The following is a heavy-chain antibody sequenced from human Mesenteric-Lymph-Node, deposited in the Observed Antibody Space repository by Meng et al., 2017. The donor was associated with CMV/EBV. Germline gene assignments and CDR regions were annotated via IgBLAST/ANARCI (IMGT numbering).Heavy chain of an antibody. J-gene: IGHJ6*02. CDR1: GYTFTSYG. CDR3: ARDIYDFWSGYSMERDNYYYYGMDV. D-gene: IGHD3-3*01. V-gene: IGHV1-18*01. Sequence: ASVKVSCKASGYTFTSYGISWVRQAPGQGLEWMGWISAYNGNTNYAQKLQGRVTMTKDTSTSPAYMELRSLRSDDTAVYYCARDIYDFWSGYSMERDNYYYYGMDVWGQGTTVTVSS. CDR2: ISAYNGNT.